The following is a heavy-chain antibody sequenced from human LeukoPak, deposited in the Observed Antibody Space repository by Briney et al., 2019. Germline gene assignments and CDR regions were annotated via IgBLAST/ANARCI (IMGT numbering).Heavy chain of an antibody. J-gene: IGHJ4*02. Sequence: GGSLRLSCATSGFIFSTYAFSWLGQAPGKGLDGASSISGSGGRTYHADSVKGRFSISRDSSKNTLYLQMNSLRAEDTAIYYCARVIRAAPGKGYFDYWGQGTLVTVSS. D-gene: IGHD6-13*01. CDR1: GFIFSTYA. CDR3: ARVIRAAPGKGYFDY. V-gene: IGHV3-23*01. CDR2: ISGSGGRT.